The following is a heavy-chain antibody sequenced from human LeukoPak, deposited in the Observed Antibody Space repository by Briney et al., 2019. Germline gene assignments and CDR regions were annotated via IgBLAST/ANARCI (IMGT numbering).Heavy chain of an antibody. J-gene: IGHJ6*02. Sequence: ASVKVSCKASGYTFSMNGISWVRQAPGQGLEWMGWTSTYNDKTNYAQRLQGRVTMTTDTSTSTANMELRSLRSDDTAVYYCARMYCSRGSCYPLFYYYALDVWGQGTTVTVSS. D-gene: IGHD2-15*01. CDR3: ARMYCSRGSCYPLFYYYALDV. CDR2: TSTYNDKT. CDR1: GYTFSMNG. V-gene: IGHV1-18*01.